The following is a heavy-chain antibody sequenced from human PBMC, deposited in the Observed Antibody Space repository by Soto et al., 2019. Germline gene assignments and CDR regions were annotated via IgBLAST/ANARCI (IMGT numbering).Heavy chain of an antibody. D-gene: IGHD6-13*01. J-gene: IGHJ4*02. V-gene: IGHV4-39*01. Sequence: PSETLSLTCTVTGGSISNSNHYWAWIRQPPGKGLEWIGSIHYRGSTNYKPYLKRRVTISIETSKNQFSLTLSSMKAAEKDVYYCAKRSDSSGWSFDYWGQGTLVTVS. CDR1: GGSISNSNHY. CDR2: IHYRGST. CDR3: AKRSDSSGWSFDY.